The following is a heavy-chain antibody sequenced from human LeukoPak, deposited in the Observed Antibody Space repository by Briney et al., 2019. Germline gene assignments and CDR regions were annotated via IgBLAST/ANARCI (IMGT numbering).Heavy chain of an antibody. CDR2: VSGSGGST. V-gene: IGHV3-23*01. Sequence: PGGSLRLSCAASGFIFSTYAMNWVRQAPGKGLEWVSAVSGSGGSTYYADSVKGRFTISRDNSKNTLYLQMNSLRAEDTAVYYCAKDDVPSNWGTLGLFDYWGQGALVTVSS. J-gene: IGHJ4*02. CDR3: AKDDVPSNWGTLGLFDY. D-gene: IGHD7-27*01. CDR1: GFIFSTYA.